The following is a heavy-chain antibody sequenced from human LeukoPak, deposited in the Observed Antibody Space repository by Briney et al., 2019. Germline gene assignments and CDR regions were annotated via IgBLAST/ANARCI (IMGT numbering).Heavy chain of an antibody. V-gene: IGHV4-4*07. D-gene: IGHD2-15*01. CDR2: IYTSGST. J-gene: IGHJ4*02. Sequence: ASETLSLTCTVSGGSISSYYWSWIRQPAGKGLEWIGRIYTSGSTNYNPSLKSRVTMSVDTSKNQFSLKLSSVTAADTAVYYCATVDCSGGSCYIGDYWGQGTLVTVSS. CDR1: GGSISSYY. CDR3: ATVDCSGGSCYIGDY.